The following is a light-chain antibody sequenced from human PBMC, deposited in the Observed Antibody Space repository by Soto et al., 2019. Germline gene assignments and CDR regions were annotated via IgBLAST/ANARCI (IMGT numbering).Light chain of an antibody. Sequence: EIVMTQSPASLSVSPGDGATLSCRASQSVASNVAWDQQKPGQGPRLLIHGASTRAVGVPARLSGSGSGTHFSLNIDSLQSEDFAVYYCQQYNNWPPQYTFGQGTKLQIK. V-gene: IGKV3-15*01. CDR2: GAS. J-gene: IGKJ2*01. CDR3: QQYNNWPPQYT. CDR1: QSVASN.